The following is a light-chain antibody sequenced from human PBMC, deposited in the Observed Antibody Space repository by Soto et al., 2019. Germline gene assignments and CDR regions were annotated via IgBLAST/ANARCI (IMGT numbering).Light chain of an antibody. J-gene: IGLJ7*01. CDR1: SSDVGSYNL. Sequence: QSALTQPASVSGSPGQWITISCTGTSSDVGSYNLVSWYQQHPGKAPKLMISEVSKRPSGISDRFSGSKSGSMASLTISALRAEDEADYYCCSCAGTSSHTVYGGGTQLTVL. V-gene: IGLV2-23*02. CDR2: EVS. CDR3: CSCAGTSSHTV.